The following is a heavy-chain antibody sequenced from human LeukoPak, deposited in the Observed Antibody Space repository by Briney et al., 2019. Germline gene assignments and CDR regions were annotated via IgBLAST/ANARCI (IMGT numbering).Heavy chain of an antibody. D-gene: IGHD3-10*01. CDR2: MDPNSDNT. CDR3: ARGRMIRGVMVDY. J-gene: IGHJ4*02. CDR1: GFTFTSYY. Sequence: ASVKVSCKASGFTFTSYYMHWVRQATGQGLEWMGWMDPNSDNTDSAQQFQGRVTMTRNASISTAYMELSRLRSEDTAVYYCARGRMIRGVMVDYWGQGTLVIVSS. V-gene: IGHV1-8*02.